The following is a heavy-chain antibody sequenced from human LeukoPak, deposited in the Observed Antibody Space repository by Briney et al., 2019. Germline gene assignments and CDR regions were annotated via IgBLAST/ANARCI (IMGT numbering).Heavy chain of an antibody. Sequence: GGSLRLSCAASGFTFSRLWMSWVRQAPGKGLEWVANIKQDGSEKYYVDSVKGRFTISRDNAKNSLYLQMYSLRAEDTAVYYCARNNVIAAAGIDYFDYWGQGTLVTVSS. J-gene: IGHJ4*02. V-gene: IGHV3-7*04. CDR2: IKQDGSEK. CDR3: ARNNVIAAAGIDYFDY. CDR1: GFTFSRLW. D-gene: IGHD6-13*01.